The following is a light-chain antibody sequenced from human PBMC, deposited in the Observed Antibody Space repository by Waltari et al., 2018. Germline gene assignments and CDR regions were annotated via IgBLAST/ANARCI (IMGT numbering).Light chain of an antibody. J-gene: IGKJ3*01. CDR2: AAS. CDR1: QSISSY. V-gene: IGKV1-39*01. Sequence: DLQITQSPSSLSASVGARVTITCRASQSISSYLNWYQQKPGKAPKLLIYAASSLQSGVPSRFSGSGSGTDFTLTISSLQPEDFATYYCQQSYSTPVTFGPGTKVDIK. CDR3: QQSYSTPVT.